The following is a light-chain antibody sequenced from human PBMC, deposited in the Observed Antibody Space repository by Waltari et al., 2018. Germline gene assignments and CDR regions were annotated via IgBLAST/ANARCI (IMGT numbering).Light chain of an antibody. J-gene: IGLJ2*01. Sequence: QSALTQPRSVSGSPGQSVTISCTKTNSDIDPFNYVSWYQQHPGKAPKLVIYDVRVRPSGVPDRFSGSRSGNTASLIIPGLQPEDEADYYCSSFPGGSLVFGGGTELTVL. V-gene: IGLV2-11*01. CDR1: NSDIDPFNY. CDR2: DVR. CDR3: SSFPGGSLV.